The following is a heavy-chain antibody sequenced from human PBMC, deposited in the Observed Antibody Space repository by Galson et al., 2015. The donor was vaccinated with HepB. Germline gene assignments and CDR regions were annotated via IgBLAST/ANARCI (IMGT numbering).Heavy chain of an antibody. CDR1: GFTVSSNY. Sequence: SLRLSCAASGFTVSSNYMSWVRQAPGKGLEWVGFIRSKAYGGTTEYAASVKGRFTISRDDSKSIAYLQMNSLKTEDTAVYYCTRDLGSYKIAYYFDYWGQGTLVTVSS. V-gene: IGHV3-49*04. CDR3: TRDLGSYKIAYYFDY. CDR2: IRSKAYGGTT. D-gene: IGHD1-26*01. J-gene: IGHJ4*02.